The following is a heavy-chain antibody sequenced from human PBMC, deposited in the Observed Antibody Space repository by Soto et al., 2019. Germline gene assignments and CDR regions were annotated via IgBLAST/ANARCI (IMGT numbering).Heavy chain of an antibody. CDR1: GFTFSGSA. J-gene: IGHJ4*02. CDR3: IRRSQDDSSGYFGG. D-gene: IGHD3-22*01. CDR2: IRSKPNTYAT. V-gene: IGHV3-73*01. Sequence: PGGSLRLSCAASGFTFSGSAMHWVRQASGKGLEWVGRIRSKPNTYATGYAASVKGRFTISRDDSKNTVYLQMNSLQIEDTAVNYCIRRSQDDSSGYFGGWGQGTLVTVSS.